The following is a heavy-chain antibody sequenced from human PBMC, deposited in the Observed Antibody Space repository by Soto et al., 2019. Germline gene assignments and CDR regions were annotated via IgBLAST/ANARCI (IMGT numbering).Heavy chain of an antibody. V-gene: IGHV3-23*01. CDR1: GFTFSSYA. CDR2: ISSSGGSK. Sequence: GGSLRLSCAASGFTFSSYAMSWVRQAPGKGLEWVSYISSSGGSKYYADSVKGRFTISRDNSKNSLYLQMNSLRAEDTAVYSCAKAGDIVVVPAAIDYWGQGTLVTVSS. J-gene: IGHJ4*02. CDR3: AKAGDIVVVPAAIDY. D-gene: IGHD2-2*01.